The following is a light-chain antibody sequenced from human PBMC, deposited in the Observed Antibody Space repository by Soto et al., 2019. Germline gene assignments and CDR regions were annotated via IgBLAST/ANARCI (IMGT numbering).Light chain of an antibody. CDR3: QQYNSYL. V-gene: IGKV1-5*03. CDR2: KAS. CDR1: QSISSW. Sequence: DIQLTQSPSFLSASVGDRVTITCRASQSISSWLAWYQQKPGKAPKLLIYKASSLESGVPSWFSGSGAGTEFTLTISSLQPDDFATYYCQQYNSYLFGQGTKVDIK. J-gene: IGKJ1*01.